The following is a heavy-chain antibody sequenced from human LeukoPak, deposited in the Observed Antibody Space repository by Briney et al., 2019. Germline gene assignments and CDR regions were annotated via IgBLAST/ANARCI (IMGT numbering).Heavy chain of an antibody. D-gene: IGHD3-22*01. CDR1: GFTFSSYG. V-gene: IGHV3-30*02. J-gene: IGHJ4*02. Sequence: GGSLRLSCAASGFTFSSYGMHWVRQAPGKGLEWVAFIRYDGSNKYYADSVKGRFTISRDNSKNTLYLQMNSLRAEDTAVYYCAKDFTIQTYYYDSSGLGYFDYWGQGTLVTVSS. CDR3: AKDFTIQTYYYDSSGLGYFDY. CDR2: IRYDGSNK.